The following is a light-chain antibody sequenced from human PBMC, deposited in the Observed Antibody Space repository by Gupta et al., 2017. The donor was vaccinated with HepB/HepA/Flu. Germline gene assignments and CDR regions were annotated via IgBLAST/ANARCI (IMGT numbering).Light chain of an antibody. CDR1: QSISSW. CDR3: QQYNSYPWT. CDR2: KAS. J-gene: IGKJ1*01. Sequence: DIQMTQSPSTLSASVGDRVTLTCRASQSISSWLAWYQQKPGKTPKLLIYKASSLESGVSARFSGSGSGTEFTLTISRLEPDDFATYYCQQYNSYPWTFGQGTKVEIK. V-gene: IGKV1-5*03.